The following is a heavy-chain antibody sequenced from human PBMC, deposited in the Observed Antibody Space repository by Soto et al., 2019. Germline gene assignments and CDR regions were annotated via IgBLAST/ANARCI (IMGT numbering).Heavy chain of an antibody. D-gene: IGHD2-8*01. Sequence: QVQLVQSGAEVKKPGASVKVSCKASGYTFTTYGISWVRQAPGQGLEWMGWISTYNGNTYYTKKLQGRVTMTTDTSTNTAYMELTSLKSDDTAVYYCAREDCANGVCYLPDYWGQGTLVTVSS. V-gene: IGHV1-18*01. CDR3: AREDCANGVCYLPDY. CDR1: GYTFTTYG. J-gene: IGHJ4*02. CDR2: ISTYNGNT.